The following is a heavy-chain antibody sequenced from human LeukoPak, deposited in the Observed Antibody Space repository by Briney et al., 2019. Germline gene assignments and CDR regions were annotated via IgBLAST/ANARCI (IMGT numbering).Heavy chain of an antibody. J-gene: IGHJ4*02. V-gene: IGHV3-13*01. CDR3: ARVAKERVGGVYYFDY. D-gene: IGHD1-1*01. CDR2: IGTAGDT. Sequence: GSLRLSCAASGFTFSDYDMHWVRQATGKGLEWVSAIGTAGDTYYTGSVKGRFTISRENAKNSLYLQMNSLRAGDTAVYYCARVAKERVGGVYYFDYWGQGTLVPSPQ. CDR1: GFTFSDYD.